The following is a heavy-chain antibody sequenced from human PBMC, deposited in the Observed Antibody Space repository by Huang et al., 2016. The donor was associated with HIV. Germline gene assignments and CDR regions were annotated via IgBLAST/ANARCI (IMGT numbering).Heavy chain of an antibody. CDR1: GFTFSGYA. CDR3: ARGDYGDYVGIDY. Sequence: QVHLMESGGGVVQPGKSLRLSCTTSGFTFSGYAMHWVRQTPGKGLEWVELISLDGGTKSYADSVKGRFIISRDNSKKTLYVQMNSLTAEDTAVYYCARGDYGDYVGIDYWGQGTLVTVSS. CDR2: ISLDGGTK. J-gene: IGHJ4*02. V-gene: IGHV3-33*05. D-gene: IGHD4-17*01.